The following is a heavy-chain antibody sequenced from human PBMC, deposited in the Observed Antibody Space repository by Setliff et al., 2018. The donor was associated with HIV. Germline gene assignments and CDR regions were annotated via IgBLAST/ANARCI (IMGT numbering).Heavy chain of an antibody. J-gene: IGHJ4*02. V-gene: IGHV3-15*01. CDR3: SAEYRLSYMWSVSYYNY. CDR2: IKSKTDGGTT. Sequence: GGSLRLSCAASGFTFSDAWMSWVRQGPGKGLEWIGRIKSKTDGGTTDYAAPVKGRFTISRDDSKNTLYLQMNGLKTEDTAVYFCSAEYRLSYMWSVSYYNYWGPGTLVTVS. CDR1: GFTFSDAW. D-gene: IGHD3-10*01.